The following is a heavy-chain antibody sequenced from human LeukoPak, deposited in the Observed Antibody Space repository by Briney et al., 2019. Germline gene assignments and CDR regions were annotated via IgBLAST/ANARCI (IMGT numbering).Heavy chain of an antibody. CDR2: VISILRTA. V-gene: IGHV1-69*08. CDR1: GGTLSTYT. CDR3: ARSLGRGFDY. Sequence: SSEKVSCKASGGTLSTYTIHWVRRAPGQGLEWMGRVISILRTATYGQKFRGRVTITADKSTSTTYMELTDLRLQDTAFYYCARSLGRGFDYRGQGSLVTVSS. D-gene: IGHD1-26*01. J-gene: IGHJ4*02.